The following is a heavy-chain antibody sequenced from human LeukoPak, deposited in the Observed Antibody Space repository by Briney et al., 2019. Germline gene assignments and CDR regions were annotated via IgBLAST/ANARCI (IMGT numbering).Heavy chain of an antibody. CDR1: GGSISSSSYY. Sequence: VKPSGTLSLTCTVSGGSISSSSYYWGWIRQPPGKGLEWIGSIYYSGSTYYNPSLKSRVTISVDTSKNQFSLKLSSVTAADTAVYYCAAQKRGYSQYPRDYWGQGTLVTVSS. CDR3: AAQKRGYSQYPRDY. CDR2: IYYSGST. D-gene: IGHD5-18*01. J-gene: IGHJ4*02. V-gene: IGHV4-39*01.